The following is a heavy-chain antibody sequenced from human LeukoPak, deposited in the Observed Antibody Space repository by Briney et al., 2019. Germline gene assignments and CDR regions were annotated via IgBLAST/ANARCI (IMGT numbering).Heavy chain of an antibody. CDR1: GGSFSGYY. CDR2: INHSGST. CDR3: ARGLVGLGYSQYFQH. J-gene: IGHJ1*01. V-gene: IGHV4-34*01. Sequence: PSETLSLTCAVYGGSFSGYYWSWIRQPPGKGLEWIGEINHSGSTNYNPSLKSRVTISVDTSKNQFSLKLSSVTAADTAVYCCARGLVGLGYSQYFQHWGQGTLVTVSS. D-gene: IGHD2-15*01.